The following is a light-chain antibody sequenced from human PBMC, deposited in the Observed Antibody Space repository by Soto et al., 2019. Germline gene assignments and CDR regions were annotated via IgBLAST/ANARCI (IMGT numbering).Light chain of an antibody. CDR1: QSVSNY. CDR2: AAS. V-gene: IGKV1-39*01. Sequence: DIQMTQSPSSLSASVGDRVTITCRASQSVSNYLNWYQQKPGKAPKVLIYAASGLQSGVPSRFSCSGSWTDFTLTISNLQPEDFATYYCQQGYNTPWTFGQGTKVEI. CDR3: QQGYNTPWT. J-gene: IGKJ1*01.